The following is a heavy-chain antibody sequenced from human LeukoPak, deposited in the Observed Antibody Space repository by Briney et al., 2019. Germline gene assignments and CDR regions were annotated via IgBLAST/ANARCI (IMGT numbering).Heavy chain of an antibody. Sequence: GRSLRLSCVASGFTFSSHAMSCVRQAPGKGLEWISAIRGSGGNIYYADSSRGRFTISRDIPKNTLHGPVHSQTVQDGAVYSCAKPVGGAWPPNSWGQGTLVTVSS. J-gene: IGHJ4*02. CDR3: AKPVGGAWPPNS. D-gene: IGHD1-26*01. CDR2: IRGSGGNI. V-gene: IGHV3-23*01. CDR1: GFTFSSHA.